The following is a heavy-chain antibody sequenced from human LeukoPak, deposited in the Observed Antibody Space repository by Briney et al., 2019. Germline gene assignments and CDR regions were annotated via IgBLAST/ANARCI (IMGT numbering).Heavy chain of an antibody. V-gene: IGHV3-7*01. Sequence: GGSLRFSCTASGFTFSTYWMSWVRQAPGKGLQWVANIKPDGSEEYYVDSVKGRFTISSDNAKTSLFLQTNSLRAEDTAVYYCARAGVTWGYDYWGQGTLVTVSS. J-gene: IGHJ4*02. D-gene: IGHD2-8*01. CDR2: IKPDGSEE. CDR1: GFTFSTYW. CDR3: ARAGVTWGYDY.